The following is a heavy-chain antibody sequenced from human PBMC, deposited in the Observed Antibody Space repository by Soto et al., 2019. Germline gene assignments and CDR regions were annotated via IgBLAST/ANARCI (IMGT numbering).Heavy chain of an antibody. CDR3: AREGTTVDSYYYYGLDV. CDR1: DGSIGSYY. Sequence: QVQLQESGPGLVKPSETLSLTCTVSDGSIGSYYWSWIRQPPGKGLEWIGYVSHSGSTNYNPSLKSRVTISLDTSKNQFYLRLSSVTAADTAVYYCAREGTTVDSYYYYGLDVWGQGTTVTVSS. J-gene: IGHJ6*02. V-gene: IGHV4-59*01. CDR2: VSHSGST. D-gene: IGHD1-1*01.